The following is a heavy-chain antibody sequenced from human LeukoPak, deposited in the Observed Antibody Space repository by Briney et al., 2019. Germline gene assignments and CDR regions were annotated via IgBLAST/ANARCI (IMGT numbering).Heavy chain of an antibody. CDR3: ARERDYFLPFDY. Sequence: PAESLSLTCTVSGDSISGYYWSWVRQPPGKGLEWVGYIYYSGSTNYNPSLKSRVSISVDTSTNQLSLKLRSVTAADAAVYYCARERDYFLPFDYWGQGTMVTVSS. J-gene: IGHJ4*02. CDR2: IYYSGST. V-gene: IGHV4-59*01. D-gene: IGHD2/OR15-2a*01. CDR1: GDSISGYY.